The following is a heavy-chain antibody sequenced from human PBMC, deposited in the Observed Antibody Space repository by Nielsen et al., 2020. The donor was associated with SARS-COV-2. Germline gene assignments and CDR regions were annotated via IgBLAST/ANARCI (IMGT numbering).Heavy chain of an antibody. V-gene: IGHV3-7*03. CDR1: GFTFSSYW. CDR3: ARSIVVVVAAISYFDY. J-gene: IGHJ4*02. CDR2: IKQDGSEK. Sequence: GSLRLSCAASGFTFSSYWMSWVRQAPGKGLEWVANIKQDGSEKYYVDSVKGRFTISRDNAKNSLYLQMNSLRAEDTAVYYCARSIVVVVAAISYFDYWGQGTLVTVSS. D-gene: IGHD2-15*01.